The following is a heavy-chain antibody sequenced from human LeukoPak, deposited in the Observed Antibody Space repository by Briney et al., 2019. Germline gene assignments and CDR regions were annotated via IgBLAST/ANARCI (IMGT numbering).Heavy chain of an antibody. CDR2: ISSSSSYI. D-gene: IGHD2-8*01. CDR3: ARGYCTNGVCYESQFDAFDI. J-gene: IGHJ3*02. Sequence: PGGSLRLSCAASGFTFSSYSMNWVRRAPGKGLEWVSSISSSSSYIYYADSVKGRFTISRDNAKNSLYLQMNSLRAEDTAVYYCARGYCTNGVCYESQFDAFDIWGQGTMVTVSS. CDR1: GFTFSSYS. V-gene: IGHV3-21*01.